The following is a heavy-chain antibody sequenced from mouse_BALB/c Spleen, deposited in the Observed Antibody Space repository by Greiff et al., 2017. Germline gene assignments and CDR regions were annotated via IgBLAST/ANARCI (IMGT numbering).Heavy chain of an antibody. CDR1: GYSFTSYW. CDR3: WRGNYEAMSY. D-gene: IGHD2-1*01. J-gene: IGHJ4*01. CDR2: IYPGNSDT. Sequence: EVQLQESGTVLARPGASVKMSCKASGYSFTSYWMHWVKQRPGQGLEWIGAIYPGNSDTSYNQKFKGKAKLTAVTSASTAYMELSSLTNEDTAVFYCWRGNYEAMSYWGQGTSVTVST. V-gene: IGHV1-5*01.